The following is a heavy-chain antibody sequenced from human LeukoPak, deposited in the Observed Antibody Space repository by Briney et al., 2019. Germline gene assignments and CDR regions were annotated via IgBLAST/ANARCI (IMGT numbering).Heavy chain of an antibody. Sequence: GGSLRLSCAASGFTFNNYAMHWVRQAPGKGLEWVAVISYDGSNKYYADSVKGRFTISRDISNNTLYLQMNSLRDEDTAVYYCAREGGLTEGGFDYWGQGTLVTVS. D-gene: IGHD1-14*01. J-gene: IGHJ4*02. CDR1: GFTFNNYA. V-gene: IGHV3-30*14. CDR2: ISYDGSNK. CDR3: AREGGLTEGGFDY.